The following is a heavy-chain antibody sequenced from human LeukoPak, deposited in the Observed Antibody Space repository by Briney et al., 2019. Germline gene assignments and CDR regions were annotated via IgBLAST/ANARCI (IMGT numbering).Heavy chain of an antibody. CDR3: ARDFRVPAAAYWYFDL. CDR1: GGSVSSGSYY. CDR2: IYYSGST. V-gene: IGHV4-61*01. Sequence: SETLSLTCTVSGGSVSSGSYYWSWIRQPPGKGLEWIGYIYYSGSTNYNPSLKSRVTISVDTSKIQFSLKLSSVTAADTAVYYCARDFRVPAAAYWYFDLWGRGTLVTVSS. D-gene: IGHD2-2*01. J-gene: IGHJ2*01.